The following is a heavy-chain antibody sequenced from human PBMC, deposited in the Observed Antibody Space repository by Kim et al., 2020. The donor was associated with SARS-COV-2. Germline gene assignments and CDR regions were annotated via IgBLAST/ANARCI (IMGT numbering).Heavy chain of an antibody. Sequence: SETLSLTCTVSGGSISSSSYYWGWIRQPPGKGLEWIGSIYYSGSTYYNPSLKSRVTISVDTSKNQFSLKLSSVTAADTAVYYCAGPGGCSSTGCYAALGYWGQGTLVTVSS. D-gene: IGHD2-2*01. CDR1: GGSISSSSYY. CDR2: IYYSGST. CDR3: AGPGGCSSTGCYAALGY. V-gene: IGHV4-39*01. J-gene: IGHJ4*02.